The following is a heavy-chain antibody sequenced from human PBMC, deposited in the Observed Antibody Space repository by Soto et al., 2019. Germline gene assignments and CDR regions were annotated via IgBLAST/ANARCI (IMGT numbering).Heavy chain of an antibody. Sequence: SETLSLTCAVSSYSIRGGDYWACSRQSRGTVQEWFGSISRSGDTFYNPSLRSRVTLSDAGSKNQFFLEPTSVTAADTYLYCCARVHASGEGVDLWGQGTLVTVSS. CDR3: ARVHASGEGVDL. J-gene: IGHJ4*01. CDR1: SYSIRGGDY. CDR2: ISRSGDT. V-gene: IGHV4-38-2*01. D-gene: IGHD6-19*01.